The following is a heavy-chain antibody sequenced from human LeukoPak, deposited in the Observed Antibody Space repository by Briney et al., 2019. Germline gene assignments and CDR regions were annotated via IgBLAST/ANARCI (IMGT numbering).Heavy chain of an antibody. CDR2: ISSSYDTT. CDR3: ARVRFDYYDSSGYYSDY. D-gene: IGHD3-22*01. J-gene: IGHJ4*02. V-gene: IGHV3-11*04. CDR1: GLTLSDSD. Sequence: GGSLRLSCVASGLTLSDSDMSWIRQAPGKGLEWVSYISSSYDTTSYTDSVKGRFTISRDRAENSLYLQMNSLRAEDTAVYYCARVRFDYYDSSGYYSDYWGQGTLVTVSS.